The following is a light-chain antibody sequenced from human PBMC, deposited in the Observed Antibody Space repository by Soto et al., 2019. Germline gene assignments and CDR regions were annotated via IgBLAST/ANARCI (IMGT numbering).Light chain of an antibody. CDR2: GAS. CDR3: QQYGSSPPWT. J-gene: IGKJ1*01. V-gene: IGKV3-20*01. Sequence: EIVLTQSPGTLSLSPGERATLSCRASQSVSSSYLDWYQQKPGQAPRLLIYGASSRATGIPDRFSGSGSGTAFSLTITRLETEDFAVYYCQQYGSSPPWTFGQGTKVEIK. CDR1: QSVSSSY.